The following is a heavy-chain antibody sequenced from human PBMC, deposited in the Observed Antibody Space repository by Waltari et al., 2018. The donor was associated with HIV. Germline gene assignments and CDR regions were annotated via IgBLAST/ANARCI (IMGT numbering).Heavy chain of an antibody. CDR1: GGSISSYY. V-gene: IGHV4-59*01. CDR3: ARDKTPSTGDAFDI. J-gene: IGHJ3*02. CDR2: IYYSGST. Sequence: QVQLQESGPGLVKPSETLSLTCTVSGGSISSYYWSWIRQPPGKGLEWIGYIYYSGSTNYNPSLKSRVTISVDTSKNQFSLKLSSVTAADTAVYYCARDKTPSTGDAFDIWGQGTMVTVSS.